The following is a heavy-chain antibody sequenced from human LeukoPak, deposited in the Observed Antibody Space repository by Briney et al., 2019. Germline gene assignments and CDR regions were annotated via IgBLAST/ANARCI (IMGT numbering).Heavy chain of an antibody. J-gene: IGHJ4*02. V-gene: IGHV1-2*02. D-gene: IGHD1-26*01. CDR1: GYTFTGYY. CDR3: ARFIGSSKFDY. Sequence: ASVKVSCKASGYTFTGYYMHWVRQAPGQGVEWMGWINPNSGGTNYAQKFQGRVTMTRDTSISTVYIELGSLISDDTAMYYCARFIGSSKFDYWGQGTLVTVSS. CDR2: INPNSGGT.